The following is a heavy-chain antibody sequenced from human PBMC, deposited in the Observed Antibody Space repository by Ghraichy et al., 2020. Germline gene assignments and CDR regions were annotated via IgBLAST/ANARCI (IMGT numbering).Heavy chain of an antibody. J-gene: IGHJ3*02. CDR3: ARDHISSFGELLSLNPNDAFDI. D-gene: IGHD3-10*01. V-gene: IGHV4-59*01. CDR1: GGSISRSY. CDR2: IYSSGST. Sequence: SQTLSLTCTISGGSISRSYWSWIRQPPGEGLEWIGYIYSSGSTNYTPSLRSRVTMSVDTSRNQISLKLSSVTAADTAVYYCARDHISSFGELLSLNPNDAFDIWGPGTMVTVSS.